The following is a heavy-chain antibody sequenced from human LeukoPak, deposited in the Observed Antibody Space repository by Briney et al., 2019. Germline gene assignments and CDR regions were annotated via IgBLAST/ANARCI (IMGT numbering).Heavy chain of an antibody. CDR1: GFIFSSYW. CDR2: IRSKAYGGTT. V-gene: IGHV3-49*04. Sequence: GGSLRLSCAASGFIFSSYWMSWVRQAPGKGLEWVGFIRSKAYGGTTEYAASVKGRFTLSRDDSKSIAYLQMNSLKTEDTAVYYCTRAIEGAFDIWGQGTMVTVSS. J-gene: IGHJ3*02. CDR3: TRAIEGAFDI.